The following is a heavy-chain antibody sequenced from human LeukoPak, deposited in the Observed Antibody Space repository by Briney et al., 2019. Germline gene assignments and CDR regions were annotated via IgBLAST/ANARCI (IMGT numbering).Heavy chain of an antibody. CDR3: SKSGSRDWDYFDY. CDR2: ISGDGGAT. CDR1: GFTFGSYA. Sequence: PGGSLRLSCAASGFTFGSYAMNRVRQAPGKGLEWVSTISGDGGATHYADSVKGRFTISRANSKSTLFLQMNCLRAEDTAVYYCSKSGSRDWDYFDYWGQGTLVTASS. J-gene: IGHJ4*02. V-gene: IGHV3-23*01. D-gene: IGHD6-19*01.